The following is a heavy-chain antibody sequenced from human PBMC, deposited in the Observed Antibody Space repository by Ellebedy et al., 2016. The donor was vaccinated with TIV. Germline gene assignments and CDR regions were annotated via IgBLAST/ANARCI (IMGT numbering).Heavy chain of an antibody. D-gene: IGHD2-15*01. J-gene: IGHJ4*02. Sequence: ASVKVSCKASGYTFTGYYMHWVRQAPGQGLEWMGWINPNSGGTNYAQKFQGWVTVTRDTSISTAYMELSRLRSDDTAVYYCAREMGGFYSVGFDYWGQGTLVTVSS. CDR1: GYTFTGYY. V-gene: IGHV1-2*04. CDR3: AREMGGFYSVGFDY. CDR2: INPNSGGT.